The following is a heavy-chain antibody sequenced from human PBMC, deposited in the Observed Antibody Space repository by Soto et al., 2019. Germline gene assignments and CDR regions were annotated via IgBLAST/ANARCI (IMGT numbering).Heavy chain of an antibody. Sequence: GGSLRLSCAASGFTFSSYAMHWVRQAPGKGLEWVAVISYDGSNKYYADSVKGRFTISRDNSKNTLYLQMNSLRAEDTAVYYCARGAIRGYSYGYSDYWGQGTLVTVSS. J-gene: IGHJ4*02. CDR1: GFTFSSYA. D-gene: IGHD5-18*01. V-gene: IGHV3-30-3*01. CDR3: ARGAIRGYSYGYSDY. CDR2: ISYDGSNK.